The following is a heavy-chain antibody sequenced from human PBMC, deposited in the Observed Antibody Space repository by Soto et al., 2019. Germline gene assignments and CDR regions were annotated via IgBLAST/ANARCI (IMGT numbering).Heavy chain of an antibody. D-gene: IGHD3-16*02. CDR2: ISGSGGST. CDR3: AKALNTFGGVIAGCAFDI. Sequence: EVQLLESGGGLVQPGGSLRLSCAASGFTFSSYAMSWVRQAPGKGLEWVSAISGSGGSTYYADSVKGRFTISRDNSKNTLYLQMNSLRAEDTAVYYCAKALNTFGGVIAGCAFDIWGQGTMVTVSS. J-gene: IGHJ3*02. CDR1: GFTFSSYA. V-gene: IGHV3-23*01.